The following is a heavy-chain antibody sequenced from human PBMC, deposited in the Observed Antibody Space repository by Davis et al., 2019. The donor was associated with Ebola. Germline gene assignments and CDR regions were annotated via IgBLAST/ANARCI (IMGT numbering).Heavy chain of an antibody. D-gene: IGHD1-7*01. J-gene: IGHJ4*02. CDR3: ARLTVAGTAAYPYFDY. Sequence: SETLSLTCTVSDDSIDIYSWSWIRQPPGKGLEWIGYIYYNGSTNYNPSLKSRVTISVDKSKNQFSLKLKSITAADTAVYYCARLTVAGTAAYPYFDYWGQGTLVTVSP. CDR2: IYYNGST. V-gene: IGHV4-59*08. CDR1: DDSIDIYS.